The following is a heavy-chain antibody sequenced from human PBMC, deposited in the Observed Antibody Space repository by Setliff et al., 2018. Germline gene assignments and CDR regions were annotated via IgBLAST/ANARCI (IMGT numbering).Heavy chain of an antibody. CDR3: ARTCSGSGCYAGLES. Sequence: GGSLRLSCAASGFTFSTYRMRWVRQAPGKGLEWVAVIWDDGVKKYHADSVKGRFTISRDNSKNTLYLQMNSLRPEDTAVYYCARTCSGSGCYAGLESWGQGTPVTVS. J-gene: IGHJ4*02. CDR1: GFTFSTYR. CDR2: IWDDGVKK. D-gene: IGHD2-15*01. V-gene: IGHV3-33*08.